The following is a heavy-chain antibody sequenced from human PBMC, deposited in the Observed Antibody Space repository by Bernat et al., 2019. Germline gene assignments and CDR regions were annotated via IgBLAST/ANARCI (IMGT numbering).Heavy chain of an antibody. Sequence: EVQLVESGGGLVQPGGSLRLSCTASGFTFSDYAMSWVRLAPGKGLDWVSSITRGGITHYADSVKGRSTISRDNSKNTLYLQMNSLRAEDTAVFYCAKSFRAFDSSTNYLAFNHWGQGTLVTVSS. V-gene: IGHV3-23*04. CDR1: GFTFSDYA. D-gene: IGHD5-24*01. CDR3: AKSFRAFDSSTNYLAFNH. CDR2: ITRGGIT. J-gene: IGHJ4*02.